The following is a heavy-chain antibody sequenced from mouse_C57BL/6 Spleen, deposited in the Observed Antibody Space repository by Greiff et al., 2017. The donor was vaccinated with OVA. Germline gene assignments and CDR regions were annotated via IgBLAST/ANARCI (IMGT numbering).Heavy chain of an antibody. CDR1: GFSLTSYG. Sequence: QVQLKESGPGLVQPSQSLSITCTVSGFSLTSYGVHWVRQSPGKGLEWLGVIWSGGSTDYNAAFISRLSISKDNSKSQVFFKMNSLQADDTAIYYCARNKEGNYLYYVDYWGQGTTLTVSS. CDR3: ARNKEGNYLYYVDY. J-gene: IGHJ2*01. V-gene: IGHV2-2*01. CDR2: IWSGGST. D-gene: IGHD2-1*01.